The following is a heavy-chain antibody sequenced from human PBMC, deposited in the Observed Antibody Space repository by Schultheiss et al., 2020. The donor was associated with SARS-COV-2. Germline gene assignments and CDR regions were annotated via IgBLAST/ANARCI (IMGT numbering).Heavy chain of an antibody. CDR3: ARTGTTKIDY. D-gene: IGHD1-7*01. V-gene: IGHV4-31*11. CDR2: IYYSGST. CDR1: GGSFSGYY. Sequence: LRLSCAVYGGSFSGYYWSWIRQHPGKGLEWIGYIYYSGSTYYNPSLKSRVTISVDTSKNQFSLKLSSVTAADTAVYYCARTGTTKIDYWGQGTLVTVSS. J-gene: IGHJ4*02.